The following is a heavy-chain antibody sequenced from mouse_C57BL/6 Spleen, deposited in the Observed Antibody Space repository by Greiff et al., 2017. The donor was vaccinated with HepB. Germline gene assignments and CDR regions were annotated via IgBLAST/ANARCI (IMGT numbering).Heavy chain of an antibody. Sequence: EVKVVESGGGLVQPGGSMKLSCAASGFTFSDAWMDWVRQSPEKGLEWVAEIRNKANNHATYYAESVKGRFTISRDDSKSSVYLQMNSLRAEDTGIYYCTRYDGYYYWYFDVWGTGTTVTVSS. J-gene: IGHJ1*03. CDR3: TRYDGYYYWYFDV. D-gene: IGHD2-3*01. V-gene: IGHV6-6*01. CDR1: GFTFSDAW. CDR2: IRNKANNHAT.